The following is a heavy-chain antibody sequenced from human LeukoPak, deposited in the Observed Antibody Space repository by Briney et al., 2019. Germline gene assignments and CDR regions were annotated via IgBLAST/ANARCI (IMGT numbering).Heavy chain of an antibody. CDR1: GFTFSGYW. Sequence: GGSLRLSCEASGFTFSGYWMHWVRQAPGKGLVWVSRINSDGSVTSYADSVKGRFTISRDNAKNTLYLQMNTLRAEDTAVYYCARDSIWFRDWGQGTLVTVSS. V-gene: IGHV3-74*01. D-gene: IGHD6-13*01. CDR2: INSDGSVT. J-gene: IGHJ4*02. CDR3: ARDSIWFRD.